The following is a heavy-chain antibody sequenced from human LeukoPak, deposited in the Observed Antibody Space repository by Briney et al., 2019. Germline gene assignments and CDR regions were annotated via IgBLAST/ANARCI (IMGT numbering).Heavy chain of an antibody. V-gene: IGHV1-69*04. Sequence: SVKVSCKASGYTFTDYYMHWLRQAPGQGLEWMGRIIPILGIANYAQKFQGRVTITADKSTSTAYMELSSLRSEDTAVYYCAVETPNDYGNYWGQGTLVTVSS. CDR2: IIPILGIA. J-gene: IGHJ4*02. CDR1: GYTFTDYY. CDR3: AVETPNDYGNY. D-gene: IGHD4-17*01.